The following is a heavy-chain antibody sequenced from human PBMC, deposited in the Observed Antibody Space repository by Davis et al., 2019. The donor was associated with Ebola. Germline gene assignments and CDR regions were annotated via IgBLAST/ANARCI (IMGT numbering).Heavy chain of an antibody. J-gene: IGHJ3*02. CDR3: ARGARSDDPRGAFDI. V-gene: IGHV1-46*01. CDR2: INPSGGST. D-gene: IGHD3-16*01. Sequence: ASVKVSCKASGYTFTSYYMHWVRQAPGQGLEWMGIINPSGGSTSYAQKFQGRVTMTRDTSTSTVYMELSRLRSDDTAVYYCARGARSDDPRGAFDIWGQGIMVTVSS. CDR1: GYTFTSYY.